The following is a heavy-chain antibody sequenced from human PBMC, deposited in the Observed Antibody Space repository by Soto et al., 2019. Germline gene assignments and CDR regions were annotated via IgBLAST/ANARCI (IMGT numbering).Heavy chain of an antibody. CDR2: INPSGSI. CDR3: ATFVGATTVTRGSPRDY. V-gene: IGHV4-34*01. CDR1: GGSFSGYH. Sequence: VQLQQWGAGLLKPSETLSLTCAVYGGSFSGYHWSWFRQPPGKGLEWIGEINPSGSINYNPSLKSRVTISVDPSKNQFSLTLSSVTAAETAVYYCATFVGATTVTRGSPRDYWGQGTLVTVSS. D-gene: IGHD4-4*01. J-gene: IGHJ4*02.